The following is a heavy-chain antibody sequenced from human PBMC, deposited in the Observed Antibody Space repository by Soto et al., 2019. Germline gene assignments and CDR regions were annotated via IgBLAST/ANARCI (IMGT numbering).Heavy chain of an antibody. V-gene: IGHV3-23*01. CDR3: GGDSSGYYYPDVFDI. D-gene: IGHD3-22*01. CDR1: GFPFSAFA. Sequence: GGSLRLSCATSGFPFSAFAMNWVRHAPGKGLEWVSGIGGSGASIYYADSVKGRFTISRDNAKNSLYLQMNSLRDEDTAVYYCGGDSSGYYYPDVFDIWGQGTMVTVSS. J-gene: IGHJ3*02. CDR2: IGGSGASI.